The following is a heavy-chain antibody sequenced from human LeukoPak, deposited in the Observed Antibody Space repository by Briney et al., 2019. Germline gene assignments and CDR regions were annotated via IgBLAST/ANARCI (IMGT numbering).Heavy chain of an antibody. CDR3: ARSGRRWLQLPKYYFDY. CDR2: INHSGST. V-gene: IGHV4-34*01. Sequence: SETLSLTCAVYGGSFSGCYWSWIRQPPGKGLEWIGEINHSGSTNYNPSLKSRVTISVDTSKNQFSLKLSSMTAADTAVYYCARSGRRWLQLPKYYFDYWGQGTLVTVSS. D-gene: IGHD5-24*01. CDR1: GGSFSGCY. J-gene: IGHJ4*02.